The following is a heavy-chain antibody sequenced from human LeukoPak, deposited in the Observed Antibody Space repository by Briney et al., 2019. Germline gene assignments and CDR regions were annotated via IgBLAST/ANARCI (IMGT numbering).Heavy chain of an antibody. D-gene: IGHD3-22*01. CDR2: ISYGGSNK. Sequence: GGSLRLSCAASGFTFSSYGMHWVRQAPGKGLEWVAVISYGGSNKYYADSVKGRFTISRDNSKNTLYLQMNSLRAEDTAVYYCSKDSTHTYLVESSVYTSHWGQGTLVTVSS. CDR1: GFTFSSYG. J-gene: IGHJ4*02. V-gene: IGHV3-30*18. CDR3: SKDSTHTYLVESSVYTSH.